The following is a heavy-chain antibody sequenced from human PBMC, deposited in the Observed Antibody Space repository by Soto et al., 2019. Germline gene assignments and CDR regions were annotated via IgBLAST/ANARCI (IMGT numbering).Heavy chain of an antibody. CDR1: GFSLSTSGMC. D-gene: IGHD6-19*01. J-gene: IGHJ4*02. V-gene: IGHV2-70*01. CDR3: ARRSDSSGWYEYYFDY. CDR2: IDWDDDK. Sequence: SGPTLVNPTQTLTLTCTFSGFSLSTSGMCVSWIRQPPGKALEWLAPIDWDDDKYYSTSLKTRLTISKDTSKNQVVLTMTNMDPVDTATYYCARRSDSSGWYEYYFDYWGQGTLVTVSS.